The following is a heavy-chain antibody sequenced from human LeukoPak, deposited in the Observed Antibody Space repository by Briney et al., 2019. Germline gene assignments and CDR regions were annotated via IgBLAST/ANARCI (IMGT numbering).Heavy chain of an antibody. V-gene: IGHV4-59*12. CDR2: IYYSGST. Sequence: PSETLSLTCAVYGGSFSGYYWSWIRQPPGKGLEWIGYIYYSGSTNYNPSLKSRVTISVDTSKNQFSLKLSSVTAADTAVYYCARSGVLWNLAYWGQGTLVTVSS. D-gene: IGHD1-1*01. CDR3: ARSGVLWNLAY. CDR1: GGSFSGYY. J-gene: IGHJ4*02.